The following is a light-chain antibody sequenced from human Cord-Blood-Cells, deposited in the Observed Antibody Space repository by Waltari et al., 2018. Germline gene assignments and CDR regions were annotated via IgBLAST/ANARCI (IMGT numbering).Light chain of an antibody. CDR2: DVS. CDR1: RSYVGGYNY. Sequence: QSALTQPASVSGSPGHSIPISCPGTRSYVGGYNYVSWYQQHPGKAPKLMIYDVSNRPSGVSNRFSGSKSGNTASLTISGLQAEDEADYYCSSYTSSSTWVFGGGTKLTVL. CDR3: SSYTSSSTWV. J-gene: IGLJ3*02. V-gene: IGLV2-14*03.